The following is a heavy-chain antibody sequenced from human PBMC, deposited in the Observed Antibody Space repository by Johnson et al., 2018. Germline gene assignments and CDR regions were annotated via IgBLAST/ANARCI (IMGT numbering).Heavy chain of an antibody. CDR3: VKDPNWNGDY. V-gene: IGHV3-23*04. CDR1: GFTFSDYY. CDR2: IGPGGGSI. D-gene: IGHD1-1*01. Sequence: VQLVQSGGGLVQPGGSLRLSCAPSGFTFSDYYMSWIRQAPGKGLEWVSIIGPGGGSIHYADSVKGRFTISRDNAKNMLYLQMNSLSAEDTAVYYCVKDPNWNGDYWGQGTLVTVSS. J-gene: IGHJ4*02.